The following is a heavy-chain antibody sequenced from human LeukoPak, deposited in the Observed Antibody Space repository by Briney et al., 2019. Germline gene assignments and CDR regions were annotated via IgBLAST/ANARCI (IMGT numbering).Heavy chain of an antibody. CDR3: ARARVLRYFDWSSRLSIDY. V-gene: IGHV1-46*01. CDR1: GYTFTSYY. CDR2: INPTGGST. J-gene: IGHJ4*02. Sequence: GASVKVSCKASGYTFTSYYMHWVRQAPGQGLEWMGLINPTGGSTGYAQKFQGRVTMTRDMSTSTVYMELSSLRSEDTAVYYCARARVLRYFDWSSRLSIDYWGQGTLVTVSS. D-gene: IGHD3-9*01.